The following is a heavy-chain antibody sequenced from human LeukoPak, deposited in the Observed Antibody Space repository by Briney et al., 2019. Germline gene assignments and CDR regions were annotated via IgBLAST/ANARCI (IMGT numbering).Heavy chain of an antibody. Sequence: SETLSLTCTVSGGSISSSSYYWGWIRQPPGEGVEWIGSIYYSGSTYYNPSLKSRVTISVDTSKNHISLKLSSVTAADTAVYYCARHSRIAVAGTGEFDYWGQGTLVTVSS. CDR1: GGSISSSSYY. CDR2: IYYSGST. J-gene: IGHJ4*02. D-gene: IGHD6-19*01. V-gene: IGHV4-39*01. CDR3: ARHSRIAVAGTGEFDY.